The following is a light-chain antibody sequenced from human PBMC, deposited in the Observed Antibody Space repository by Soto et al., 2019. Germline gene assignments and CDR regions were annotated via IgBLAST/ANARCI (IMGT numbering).Light chain of an antibody. V-gene: IGKV1-33*01. CDR2: GAS. CDR3: QQYDNVPT. Sequence: DIQMTQSPSSLSASVGDRVTITCRASQSISNYLNWYQQKPGQPPKLLIYGASILETGVPSRFSGSGSGKHFTFTISSLQPEDIATYYCQQYDNVPTFGQGTKLEMK. J-gene: IGKJ2*01. CDR1: QSISNY.